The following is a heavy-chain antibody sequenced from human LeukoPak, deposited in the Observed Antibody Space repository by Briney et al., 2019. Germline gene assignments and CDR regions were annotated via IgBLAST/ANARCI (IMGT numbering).Heavy chain of an antibody. CDR1: GGSISSYF. CDR3: ARITADHDAFDI. V-gene: IGHV4-4*09. Sequence: SETLSLTCTVSGGSISSYFWSWIRQPPEKGLGWIGYIYTSGSTNYNPSLKSRVTISVDTSKDQFSLKLSSVTAADTAVYYCARITADHDAFDIWGQGTMVTVSS. D-gene: IGHD3-10*01. J-gene: IGHJ3*02. CDR2: IYTSGST.